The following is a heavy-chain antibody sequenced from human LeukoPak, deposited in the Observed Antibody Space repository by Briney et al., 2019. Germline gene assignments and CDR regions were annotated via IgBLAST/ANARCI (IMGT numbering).Heavy chain of an antibody. CDR2: VSSSSSTI. D-gene: IGHD3-10*01. V-gene: IGHV3-48*01. CDR3: AKDPSMVRGLYYFDY. CDR1: GFTFSSYS. J-gene: IGHJ4*02. Sequence: GGSLRLSCAASGFTFSSYSMNWVRQAPGKGLEWVSYVSSSSSTIYYADSVKGRFTISRDNSKNMLYLQMNSLRAEDTAVYYCAKDPSMVRGLYYFDYWGQGTLVTVSS.